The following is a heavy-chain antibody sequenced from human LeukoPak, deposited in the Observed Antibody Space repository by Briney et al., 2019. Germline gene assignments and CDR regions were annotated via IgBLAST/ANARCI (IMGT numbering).Heavy chain of an antibody. D-gene: IGHD6-13*01. J-gene: IGHJ4*02. CDR1: GGTFSSYA. V-gene: IGHV1-69*13. Sequence: SVKVSCTASGGTFSSYAISWVRQAPGQGLEWMGGIIPIFGTANYAQKFQGRVTITADESTSTAYMELSSLRSEDTAVYYCARGMGSSWRLDYWGQGTLVTVSS. CDR3: ARGMGSSWRLDY. CDR2: IIPIFGTA.